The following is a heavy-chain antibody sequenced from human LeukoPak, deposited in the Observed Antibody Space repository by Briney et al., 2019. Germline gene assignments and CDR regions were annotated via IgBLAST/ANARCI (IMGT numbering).Heavy chain of an antibody. Sequence: GGSLRLSCAASGFTVSSSYLSWVRQAPGKGLEWVSVIYRGGSTYYADSVKGRFTMSRDNSKNTVYLQMNSLRAEDTAVYYCAREGTSGTHLNWFDPWGQGTLVTVSS. D-gene: IGHD1-1*01. CDR2: IYRGGST. CDR3: AREGTSGTHLNWFDP. CDR1: GFTVSSSY. J-gene: IGHJ5*02. V-gene: IGHV3-53*01.